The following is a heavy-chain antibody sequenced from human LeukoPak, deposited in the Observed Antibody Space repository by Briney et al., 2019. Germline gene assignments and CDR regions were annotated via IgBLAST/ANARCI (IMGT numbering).Heavy chain of an antibody. CDR3: ARDGEYSGSYYDY. D-gene: IGHD1-26*01. J-gene: IGHJ4*02. CDR2: TNAGNGNT. V-gene: IGHV1-3*01. Sequence: ASVNVSCKASGYTFTSYAMHWVRQAPGQRLEWMGWTNAGNGNTKYSQKFQGRVTITRDTSASTAYMELSSLRSEDTAVYYCARDGEYSGSYYDYWGQGTLVTVSS. CDR1: GYTFTSYA.